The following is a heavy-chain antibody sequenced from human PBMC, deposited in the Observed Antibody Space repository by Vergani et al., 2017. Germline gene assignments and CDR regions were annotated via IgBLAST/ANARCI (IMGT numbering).Heavy chain of an antibody. CDR2: IVVGSGNT. D-gene: IGHD4-17*01. CDR1: GFTFTSSA. Sequence: QMQLVQSGPEVKKPGTSVKVSCKASGFTFTSSAVQWVRQARGQRLEWIGWIVVGSGNTNYAQKFQERVTITRDMSTSTAYMELSSLRSEDTAVYYCALLDHGDFSDYWGQGTLVTVSS. CDR3: ALLDHGDFSDY. V-gene: IGHV1-58*01. J-gene: IGHJ4*02.